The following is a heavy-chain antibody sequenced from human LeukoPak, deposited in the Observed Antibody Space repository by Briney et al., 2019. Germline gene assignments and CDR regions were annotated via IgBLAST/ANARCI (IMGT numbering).Heavy chain of an antibody. CDR3: ASTYNPRVYYYYYMDV. V-gene: IGHV1-8*01. D-gene: IGHD1-14*01. CDR2: MNPNSGNT. J-gene: IGHJ6*03. CDR1: GYTFTSYD. Sequence: ASVKVSCKASGYTFTSYDINWVRQATGQGLEWMGWMNPNSGNTGYAQKFQGRVTMTRNTSTSTAYMELRSLRSDDTAVYYCASTYNPRVYYYYYMDVWGKGTTVTVSS.